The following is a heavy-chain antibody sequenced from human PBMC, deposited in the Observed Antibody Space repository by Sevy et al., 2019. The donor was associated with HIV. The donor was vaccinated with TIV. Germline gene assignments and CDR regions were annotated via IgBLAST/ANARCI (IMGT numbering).Heavy chain of an antibody. D-gene: IGHD3-22*01. Sequence: GGSLRLSCAASGFTFGNYAMNWVRQTPGKGLEWVSYISGSGSTTYYAEYLKGQFTVSRDNSQNTLYLQMSSLRAEDTAIYYGANDTRGYYRPIDYWGQGTLVTVSS. CDR1: GFTFGNYA. CDR3: ANDTRGYYRPIDY. CDR2: ISGSGSTT. V-gene: IGHV3-23*01. J-gene: IGHJ4*02.